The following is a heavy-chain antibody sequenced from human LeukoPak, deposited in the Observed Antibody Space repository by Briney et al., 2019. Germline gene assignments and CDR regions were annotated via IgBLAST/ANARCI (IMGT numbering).Heavy chain of an antibody. CDR2: ISSSSSTI. D-gene: IGHD3-22*01. CDR3: ARDTYYYDSSGYLYFDY. V-gene: IGHV3-48*01. CDR1: GFTFSSYS. Sequence: QPGGSLRLSCAASGFTFSSYSMNWVRQAPGKGLEWVSYISSSSSTIYYADSVKGRFTISRDNAKNSLYLQMNSLRAEDTAVYYCARDTYYYDSSGYLYFDYWGQGTLVTVSS. J-gene: IGHJ4*02.